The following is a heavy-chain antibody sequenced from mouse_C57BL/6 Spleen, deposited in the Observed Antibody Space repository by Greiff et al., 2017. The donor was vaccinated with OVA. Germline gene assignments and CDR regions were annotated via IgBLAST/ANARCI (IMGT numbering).Heavy chain of an antibody. CDR3: ARGGSYYDYDRGAGFAY. J-gene: IGHJ3*01. D-gene: IGHD2-4*01. CDR1: GYTFTGYW. CDR2: ILPGSGST. V-gene: IGHV1-9*01. Sequence: QVQLQQSGAELMKPGASVKLSCKATGYTFTGYWIEWVKQRPGHGLEWIGEILPGSGSTNYNEKFKGKATFTADTSSNTAYMQLSSLTTEDSAIYYCARGGSYYDYDRGAGFAYWGQGTLVTVSA.